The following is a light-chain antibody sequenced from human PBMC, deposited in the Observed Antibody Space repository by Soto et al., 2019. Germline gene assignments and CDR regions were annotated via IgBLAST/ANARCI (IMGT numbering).Light chain of an antibody. CDR3: QQYGSSSWT. CDR2: GTS. V-gene: IGKV3-20*01. J-gene: IGKJ1*01. Sequence: EVVLTQSPGTLSLSPGERATLSCRASQSVSSSYLAWYQQKPGQAPRLLIYGTSSRATAIPDRFSGSGPGTDFTLTISRLEPEDFAVYYCQQYGSSSWTFGQGTKVDIK. CDR1: QSVSSSY.